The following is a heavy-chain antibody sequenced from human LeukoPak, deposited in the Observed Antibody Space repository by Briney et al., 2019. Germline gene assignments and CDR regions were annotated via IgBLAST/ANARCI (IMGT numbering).Heavy chain of an antibody. CDR1: GYSISSGYY. Sequence: SETLSLTCAVSGYSISSGYYWGWIRRPPGKGLEWIGSIYHSGSTYYNPSLKSRVTISVDTSKNQFSLKLSSVTAADTAVYYCARHALGYCSGGSCLNWFDPWGQGTLVTVSS. J-gene: IGHJ5*02. V-gene: IGHV4-38-2*01. D-gene: IGHD2-15*01. CDR3: ARHALGYCSGGSCLNWFDP. CDR2: IYHSGST.